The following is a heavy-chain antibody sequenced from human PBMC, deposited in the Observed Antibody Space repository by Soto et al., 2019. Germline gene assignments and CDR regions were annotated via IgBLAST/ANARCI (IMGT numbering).Heavy chain of an antibody. D-gene: IGHD1-20*01. V-gene: IGHV1-69*13. J-gene: IGHJ6*02. CDR3: ASPAGITGKIQHYYYYYGMDV. Sequence: ASVKVSCKASGGTFSSYAISWVRQAPGQGLEWMGGIIPIFGTANYAQKFQGRVTITADESTSTAYMELSSLRSEDTAVYYCASPAGITGKIQHYYYYYGMDVWGQGTTVTVSS. CDR1: GGTFSSYA. CDR2: IIPIFGTA.